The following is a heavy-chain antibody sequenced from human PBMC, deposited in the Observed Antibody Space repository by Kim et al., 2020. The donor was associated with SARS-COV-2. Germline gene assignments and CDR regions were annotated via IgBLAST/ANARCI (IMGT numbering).Heavy chain of an antibody. Sequence: SETLSLTCTVSGGSISSSSYYWGWIRQPPGKGLEWIGSIYYSGSTYYNPSLKSRVTISVDTSKNQFSLKLSSVTAADTAVYYCARHSNGDGSPDRWFDPWGQGTLVTVSS. CDR3: ARHSNGDGSPDRWFDP. CDR2: IYYSGST. V-gene: IGHV4-39*01. J-gene: IGHJ5*02. CDR1: GGSISSSSYY. D-gene: IGHD2-8*01.